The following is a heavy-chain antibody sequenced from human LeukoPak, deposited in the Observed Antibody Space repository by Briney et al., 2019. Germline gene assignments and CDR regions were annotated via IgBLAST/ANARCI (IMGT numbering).Heavy chain of an antibody. CDR1: GFTFSSYW. Sequence: GGSLRLSCAASGFTFSSYWMHGVRQAPGKGLVWFSRINSDGSSTSYADSVKGRFTISRDNAKNTLYLQMNSLRAEDTAVYYCARAKSYYYGSGSHDYWGQGTLVTVSS. D-gene: IGHD3-10*01. CDR3: ARAKSYYYGSGSHDY. J-gene: IGHJ4*02. CDR2: INSDGSST. V-gene: IGHV3-74*01.